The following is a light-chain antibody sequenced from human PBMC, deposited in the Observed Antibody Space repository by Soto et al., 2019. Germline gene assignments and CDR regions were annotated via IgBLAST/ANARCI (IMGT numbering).Light chain of an antibody. CDR1: QSISSGY. CDR2: CAS. CDR3: HCQKDDDSPVYT. V-gene: IGKV3-20*01. J-gene: IGKJ2*01. Sequence: IVLTQSPGTLSLSPGERATLSCRASQSISSGYLAWYQQKPGQAPRLLMYCASYRATDFPDRVSGSGSGTDFAITICRLEPADFAVDYWHCQKDDDSPVYTFGQVTKLEI.